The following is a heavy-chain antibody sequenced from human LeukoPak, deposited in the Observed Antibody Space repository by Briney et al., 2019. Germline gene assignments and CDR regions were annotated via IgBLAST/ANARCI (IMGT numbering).Heavy chain of an antibody. V-gene: IGHV4-61*02. CDR2: FYTSVST. Sequence: PAETLSLPCTVSGLSISSGCYYWRWTPQPAGEGLEAIVLFYTSVSTNSTPSLKRPVTISVATTKNQLSLKLSAGTAAATAVYYCARAEHSSDWATTWFDPWGEGTLVTVSS. CDR1: GLSISSGCYY. J-gene: IGHJ5*02. D-gene: IGHD5-24*01. CDR3: ARAEHSSDWATTWFDP.